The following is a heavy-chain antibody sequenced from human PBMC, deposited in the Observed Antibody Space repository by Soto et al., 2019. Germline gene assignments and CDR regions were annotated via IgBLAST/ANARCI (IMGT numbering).Heavy chain of an antibody. Sequence: PGGSLRLSCAASGFTFSSYSMNWVRQAPGKWLEWVSSISSSSSYIYYADSVKGRFTISRDNAKNSLYLQMNSLRAEDTAVYYCARDKGSGIYYQKYYYYGMDVWCQGXTVTVYS. CDR2: ISSSSSYI. CDR3: ARDKGSGIYYQKYYYYGMDV. D-gene: IGHD3-10*01. CDR1: GFTFSSYS. J-gene: IGHJ6*02. V-gene: IGHV3-21*01.